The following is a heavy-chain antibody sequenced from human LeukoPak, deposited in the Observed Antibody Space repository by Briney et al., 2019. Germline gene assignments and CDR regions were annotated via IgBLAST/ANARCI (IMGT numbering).Heavy chain of an antibody. Sequence: ASVKVSCKVSGYTLTELSMHWVRQAPGKGLEWMGGFDPEDGETIYAQKFQGRVTMTEDTSTDTAYMELSSLGSEDTAVYYCATVSIVVVPAAPLGRNYYYGMDVWGQGTTVTVSS. CDR2: FDPEDGET. V-gene: IGHV1-24*01. D-gene: IGHD2-2*01. J-gene: IGHJ6*02. CDR3: ATVSIVVVPAAPLGRNYYYGMDV. CDR1: GYTLTELS.